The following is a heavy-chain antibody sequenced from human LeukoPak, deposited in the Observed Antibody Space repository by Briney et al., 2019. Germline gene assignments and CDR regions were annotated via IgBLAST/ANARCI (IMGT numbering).Heavy chain of an antibody. CDR2: ISYDGSNK. D-gene: IGHD7-27*01. CDR3: ARDLAVGTGDPD. Sequence: GGSLRLSCAASGFTFSSYAMHWVRQAPGKGLEWVAVISYDGSNKYYADSVKGRFTISRDNSKNTLYLQMNSLRAEDTAVYYCARDLAVGTGDPDWGQGTLVTVSS. V-gene: IGHV3-30-3*01. J-gene: IGHJ4*02. CDR1: GFTFSSYA.